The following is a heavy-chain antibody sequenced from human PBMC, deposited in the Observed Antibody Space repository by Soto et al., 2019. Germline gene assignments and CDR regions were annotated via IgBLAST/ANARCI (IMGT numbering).Heavy chain of an antibody. D-gene: IGHD6-19*01. Sequence: ASVKVSCKASGYTFTSYDINWVRQATGQGLGWMGWMNPNSGNTGYAQKFQGRVTMTRNTSISTAYMELSSLRSEDAAVYYCARVRPLYSSGSYYFDYWGQGTLVTVSS. J-gene: IGHJ4*02. CDR1: GYTFTSYD. CDR2: MNPNSGNT. CDR3: ARVRPLYSSGSYYFDY. V-gene: IGHV1-8*01.